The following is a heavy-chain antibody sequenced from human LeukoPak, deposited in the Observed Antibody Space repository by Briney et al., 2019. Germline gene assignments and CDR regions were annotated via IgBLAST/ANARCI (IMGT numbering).Heavy chain of an antibody. Sequence: PSETLSLTCAVSGYSISSGYYWGWIRQPPGKGLEWIGSIYHSGSTYYNPSLRIRVTISVDTSKNQFPLKLRSVTAADPAVYYCANLRRLVDGAYSAIDYWGPGTLVTVSS. J-gene: IGHJ4*02. D-gene: IGHD4-17*01. V-gene: IGHV4-38-2*01. CDR2: IYHSGST. CDR3: ANLRRLVDGAYSAIDY. CDR1: GYSISSGYY.